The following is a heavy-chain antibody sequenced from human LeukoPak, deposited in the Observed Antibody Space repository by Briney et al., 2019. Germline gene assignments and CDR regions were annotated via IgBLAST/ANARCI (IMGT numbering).Heavy chain of an antibody. V-gene: IGHV3-30*18. CDR3: AKEWGKYSSSWYGLDY. J-gene: IGHJ4*02. CDR2: ISYDGSNK. D-gene: IGHD6-13*01. Sequence: GGSLRLSCAASGFTFSNYGMHWVRQAPGKGLEWLAVISYDGSNKYYADSVKGRFTISRDNSKNTLYLQMNSLRVEDTALYYCAKEWGKYSSSWYGLDYWGQGTLVTVSS. CDR1: GFTFSNYG.